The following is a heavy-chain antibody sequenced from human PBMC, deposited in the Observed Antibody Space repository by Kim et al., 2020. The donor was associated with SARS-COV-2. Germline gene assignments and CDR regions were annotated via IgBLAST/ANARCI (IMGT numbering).Heavy chain of an antibody. CDR3: AHTTVTFDY. Sequence: GSTSYADSVKGRFTISRDNTKNTLYLQMNSLRAEDTAVYYCAHTTVTFDYWGQGTLVTVSS. CDR2: GST. V-gene: IGHV3-23*01. J-gene: IGHJ4*02. D-gene: IGHD4-4*01.